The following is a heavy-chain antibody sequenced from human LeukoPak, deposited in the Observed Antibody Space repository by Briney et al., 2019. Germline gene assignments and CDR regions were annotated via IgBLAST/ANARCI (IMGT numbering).Heavy chain of an antibody. V-gene: IGHV3-11*06. CDR3: ARDGRGYYDSSGYPDY. D-gene: IGHD3-22*01. CDR2: ISSSSYT. J-gene: IGHJ4*02. CDR1: GFIFSDYY. Sequence: PGGSLKLSCAASGFIFSDYYMTWIRQAPGKGLEWISYISSSSYTDYVDSVKGRFTISRDNAKNSLYLQMDSLRAEDTAVYYCARDGRGYYDSSGYPDYWGQGTLVTVSS.